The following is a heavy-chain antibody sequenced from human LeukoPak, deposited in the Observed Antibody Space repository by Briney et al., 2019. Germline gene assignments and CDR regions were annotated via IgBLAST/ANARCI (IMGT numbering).Heavy chain of an antibody. CDR3: AKETIGDFDY. CDR1: GFNFCTYP. Sequence: PGGSLRLSCAASGFNFCTYPMGWVRQAPGKGLEWVSTIGATDNSKYYRDSVKGRFTISRDNFKNMLYLQMNSLRGEDTAVYYCAKETIGDFDYWGQGSLVTVSS. CDR2: IGATDNSK. D-gene: IGHD3-3*01. J-gene: IGHJ4*02. V-gene: IGHV3-23*02.